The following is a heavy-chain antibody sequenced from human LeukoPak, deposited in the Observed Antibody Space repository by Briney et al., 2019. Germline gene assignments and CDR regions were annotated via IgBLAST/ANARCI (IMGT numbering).Heavy chain of an antibody. CDR1: GDSISSYY. CDR2: ISYSGNT. D-gene: IGHD3-3*01. V-gene: IGHV4-59*12. CDR3: ARGGPSGDFWSGYYNNWFDP. Sequence: SETLSLTCTVSGDSISSYYWSWIRQSPGKGLEWIGYISYSGNTNYNPSLKSRVTISVDTSKNQFSLKLSSVTAADTAVYYCARGGPSGDFWSGYYNNWFDPWGQGTLVTVSS. J-gene: IGHJ5*02.